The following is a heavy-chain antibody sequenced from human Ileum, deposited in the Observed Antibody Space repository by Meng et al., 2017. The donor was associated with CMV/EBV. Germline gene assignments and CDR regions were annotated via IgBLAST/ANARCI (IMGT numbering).Heavy chain of an antibody. Sequence: QGQLVQSGAEVKKPGASVKVSCKTSGFTFSDYYIHWVRQAPGQGLEWMGWVNSKNTATNYARKFQGRVSMTRDTSISTAHMELSRLMSDDTAVYYCVRSSGWALFDYWGQGTLVTVSS. V-gene: IGHV1-2*02. D-gene: IGHD6-19*01. CDR1: GFTFSDYY. J-gene: IGHJ4*02. CDR2: VNSKNTAT. CDR3: VRSSGWALFDY.